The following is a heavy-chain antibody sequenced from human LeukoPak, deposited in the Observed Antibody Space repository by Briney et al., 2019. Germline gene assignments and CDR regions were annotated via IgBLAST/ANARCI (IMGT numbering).Heavy chain of an antibody. CDR2: IYYSGST. D-gene: IGHD6-13*01. CDR1: GGSISSYY. J-gene: IGHJ6*02. Sequence: SETLSLTCTVSGGSISSYYWSWIRQPPGKGLEWIGYIYYSGSTNYNPSLKSRVTISVDTSKNQFSLKLSSVTAADTAVYYCARFTHPYSSYYYYGMDVWGRGTTVTVSS. CDR3: ARFTHPYSSYYYYGMDV. V-gene: IGHV4-59*01.